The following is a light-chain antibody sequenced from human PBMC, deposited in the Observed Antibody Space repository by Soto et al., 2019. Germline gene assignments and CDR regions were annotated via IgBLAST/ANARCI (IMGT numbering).Light chain of an antibody. V-gene: IGKV3-11*01. Sequence: ENVLTQSPGTLSLSPGERDTLSCRASQSVGSFLAWYQQKPGQAPRLLIYDTSIRATGIPARFSGSGSGTDFTLTISSLEPEDFAVYYCQQRNSWPPTFTFGQGTRLE. CDR2: DTS. CDR3: QQRNSWPPTFT. CDR1: QSVGSF. J-gene: IGKJ5*01.